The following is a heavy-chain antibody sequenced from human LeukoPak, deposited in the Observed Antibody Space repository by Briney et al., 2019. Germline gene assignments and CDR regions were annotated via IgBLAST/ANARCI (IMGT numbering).Heavy chain of an antibody. CDR2: ISGSGGST. D-gene: IGHD3-16*02. J-gene: IGHJ4*02. V-gene: IGHV3-23*01. CDR1: GFTFSSYA. Sequence: PGGSLRLSCAASGFTFSSYAMSWVRQAPGKGLEWVSAISGSGGSTYCADSVKGRFTISRDNSKNTLYLQMNSLRAEDTAVYYCAKDPFGGVIVPSDYWGQGTLVTVSS. CDR3: AKDPFGGVIVPSDY.